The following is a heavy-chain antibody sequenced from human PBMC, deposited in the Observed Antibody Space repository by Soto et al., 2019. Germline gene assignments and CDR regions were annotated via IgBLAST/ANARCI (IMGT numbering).Heavy chain of an antibody. J-gene: IGHJ4*02. CDR1: GYNFANYW. Sequence: GESLKISCKGSGYNFANYWIGWVRQMPGKVPEWMGIIYPGDSDVRYSPSFEGQVTISADKSISTAYLQWNSLKASDSAMYHCARSHSRGGSYFVILDSWGQGXLVTVYS. CDR3: ARSHSRGGSYFVILDS. CDR2: IYPGDSDV. D-gene: IGHD3-10*01. V-gene: IGHV5-51*01.